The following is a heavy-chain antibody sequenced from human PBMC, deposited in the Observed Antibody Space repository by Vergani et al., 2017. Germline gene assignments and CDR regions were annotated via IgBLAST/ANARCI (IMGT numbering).Heavy chain of an antibody. V-gene: IGHV4-61*02. CDR2: IHTGGST. Sequence: QVKLQESGPGLLKPSQTLSLTCTVSGESIRSGSHYWSWIRQPAGKGPEWIGHIHTGGSTDLNPSFKSRVSISVDTSKSQFSLKLNSVTVADTAAYYCARSLPYCTSGSCPAIWGQGTMVTVSS. CDR3: ARSLPYCTSGSCPAI. D-gene: IGHD2-15*01. J-gene: IGHJ4*02. CDR1: GESIRSGSHY.